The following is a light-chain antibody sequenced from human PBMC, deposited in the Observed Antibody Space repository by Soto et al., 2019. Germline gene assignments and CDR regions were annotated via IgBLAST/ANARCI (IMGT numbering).Light chain of an antibody. J-gene: IGKJ1*01. Sequence: DIQVSQSPSTLSGSVGDRVTITCRASQTISSWLAWYQQKPGKAPKLLIYKASTLKSGVPSRFSGSGSGTEFTLTISSLQPDDFATYYCQHYNSYSEAFAQGTKVAI. V-gene: IGKV1-5*03. CDR2: KAS. CDR1: QTISSW. CDR3: QHYNSYSEA.